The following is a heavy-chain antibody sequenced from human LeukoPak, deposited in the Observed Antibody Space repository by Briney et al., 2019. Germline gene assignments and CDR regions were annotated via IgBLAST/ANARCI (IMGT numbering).Heavy chain of an antibody. CDR3: VKDSPRYDILTGYPIGGFDP. V-gene: IGHV3-64D*09. J-gene: IGHJ5*02. D-gene: IGHD3-9*01. CDR1: GFTFSSYA. Sequence: GGSLRLSCSASGFTFSSYAMHWVRQAPGKGLEYVSAISSNGGSTYYADSVKGRFTISRHNSKNTLYLQMSSLRAEDTAVYYCVKDSPRYDILTGYPIGGFDPWGQGTLVTVSS. CDR2: ISSNGGST.